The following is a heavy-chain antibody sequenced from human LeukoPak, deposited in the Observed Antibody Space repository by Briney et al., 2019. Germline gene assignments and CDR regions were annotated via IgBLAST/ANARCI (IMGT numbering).Heavy chain of an antibody. V-gene: IGHV3-53*01. CDR3: ARDPPHTTAMVPDVDY. Sequence: GGSLRLSCAASGFTVSSNYMSWVRQAPGKGLEWVSVIYSGGSTYYADSVKGRFTISRDNSKNTLYLQMNSLRAEDTAVYYCARDPPHTTAMVPDVDYWGQGTLVTVSS. CDR1: GFTVSSNY. J-gene: IGHJ4*02. D-gene: IGHD5-18*01. CDR2: IYSGGST.